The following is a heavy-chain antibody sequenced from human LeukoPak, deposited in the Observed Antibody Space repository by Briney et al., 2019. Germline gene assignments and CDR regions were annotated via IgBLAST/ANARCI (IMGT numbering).Heavy chain of an antibody. V-gene: IGHV3-23*01. CDR3: AKDYKADY. J-gene: IGHJ4*02. D-gene: IGHD1-1*01. CDR1: GFSVSANY. Sequence: GGSLRLSCAVSGFSVSANYMTWVRQAPGKGLEWVSAISTSGGGTNYADSVKGRFTISRDNSKNTLFLQMNRLRADDTAVYYCAKDYKADYWGQGTLVTVSS. CDR2: ISTSGGGT.